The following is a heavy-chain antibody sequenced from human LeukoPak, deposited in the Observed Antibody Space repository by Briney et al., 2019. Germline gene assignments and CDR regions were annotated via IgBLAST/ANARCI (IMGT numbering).Heavy chain of an antibody. V-gene: IGHV1-69*05. CDR2: IIPIFGTA. Sequence: GASVKVSCKASGGTFSSYAISWVRQAPGQGLEWMGGIIPIFGTANYAQKFQGRVTITTDESTSTAYMELSSLRSEDTAVYYCARSRGYHYGCHYWGQGTLVTVSS. D-gene: IGHD5-12*01. J-gene: IGHJ4*02. CDR1: GGTFSSYA. CDR3: ARSRGYHYGCHY.